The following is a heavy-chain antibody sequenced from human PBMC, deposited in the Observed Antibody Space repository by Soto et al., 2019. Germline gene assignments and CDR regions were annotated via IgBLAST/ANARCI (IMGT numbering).Heavy chain of an antibody. V-gene: IGHV1-18*04. CDR3: STPVLDY. J-gene: IGHJ4*02. CDR2: ISDYDGYT. D-gene: IGHD2-15*01. CDR1: SHTFISYG. Sequence: QVQLLQSGAEVKKPWASVKVSCKASSHTFISYGINWVRQAPGQGLEWMGWISDYDGYTTYAQKLQGRVTMTTDTSTSTVYMELRSLKSDDTAVYYCSTPVLDYWGQGTLVTVSS.